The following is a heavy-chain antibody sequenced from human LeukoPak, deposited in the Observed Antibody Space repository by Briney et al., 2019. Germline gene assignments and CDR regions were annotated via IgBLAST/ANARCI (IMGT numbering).Heavy chain of an antibody. CDR1: GYTFTSYG. V-gene: IGHV1-18*01. D-gene: IGHD2-15*01. J-gene: IGHJ5*02. CDR2: ISAYNGNT. CDR3: LSIGAILSYCSGGSCYSVNP. Sequence: ASVKVSCKASGYTFTSYGISWVRQAPGQGLEWMGWISAYNGNTNYAQKLQGRVTMPTDTSKSTAYMELRSLRSDDTAVYYCLSIGAILSYCSGGSCYSVNPWGQGTLVTVSS.